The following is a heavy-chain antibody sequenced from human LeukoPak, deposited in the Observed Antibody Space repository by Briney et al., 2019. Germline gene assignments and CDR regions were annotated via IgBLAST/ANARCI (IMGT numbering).Heavy chain of an antibody. CDR3: AREISNGDYFDY. CDR2: IYSGGST. J-gene: IGHJ4*02. D-gene: IGHD4-17*01. Sequence: GGSLRLSCAASGFTVSSNYMSWVRQAPGKGLEWVSVIYSGGSTYYADSVKGRFTISRDNSKNTLYLQMNSLRAEDTAVYYCAREISNGDYFDYWGQGTLVTVSS. CDR1: GFTVSSNY. V-gene: IGHV3-53*01.